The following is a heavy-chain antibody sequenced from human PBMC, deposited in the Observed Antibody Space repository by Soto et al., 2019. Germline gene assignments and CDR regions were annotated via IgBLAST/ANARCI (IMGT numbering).Heavy chain of an antibody. D-gene: IGHD4-17*01. J-gene: IGHJ3*02. CDR3: ARGNYGGYSDSFDI. Sequence: QVQLVQSGAEVKKPGSSVKVSCKASGGTFISFAINWVRQAPGQGLEWMGEITPISGTTNYAQKFQGRVTMTVDESTNSAFVELSSLTAEDTAVVSCARGNYGGYSDSFDIWGPGTMVTGSS. CDR2: ITPISGTT. V-gene: IGHV1-69*01. CDR1: GGTFISFA.